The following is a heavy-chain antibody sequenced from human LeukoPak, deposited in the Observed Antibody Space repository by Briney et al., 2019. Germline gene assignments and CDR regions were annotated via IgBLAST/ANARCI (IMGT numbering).Heavy chain of an antibody. CDR1: GGTFSSYA. CDR2: ININTGNP. V-gene: IGHV7-4-1*02. Sequence: GASVKVSCKASGGTFSSYAISWVRQAPGQGLEWMGWININTGNPTYAQGFAGRFVFSLDTSVSTAYLQISYLEAEDTAVYYCARNGNSGRYSSWFDPWGQGTLVTVSS. D-gene: IGHD1-26*01. J-gene: IGHJ5*02. CDR3: ARNGNSGRYSSWFDP.